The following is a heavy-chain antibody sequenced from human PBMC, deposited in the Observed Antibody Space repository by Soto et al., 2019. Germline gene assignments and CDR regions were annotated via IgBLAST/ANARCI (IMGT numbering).Heavy chain of an antibody. V-gene: IGHV4-59*01. CDR3: ARDKLRGYYDSSGFPGSFYYYGMDV. CDR1: GGSISSYY. D-gene: IGHD3-22*01. J-gene: IGHJ6*02. CDR2: IYYSGST. Sequence: SETLSLTCTVSGGSISSYYWSWIRQPPGKGLEWIGYIYYSGSTNYNPSLKSRVTISVDTSKNQFSLKLSSVTAADTAVYYCARDKLRGYYDSSGFPGSFYYYGMDVWGQGTTVTVSS.